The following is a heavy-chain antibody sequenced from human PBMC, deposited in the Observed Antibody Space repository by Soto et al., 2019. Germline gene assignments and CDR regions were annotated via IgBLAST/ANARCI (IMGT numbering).Heavy chain of an antibody. D-gene: IGHD3-3*01. J-gene: IGHJ3*02. CDR3: ARVYAGAWSGNDNSGAFDM. CDR1: AYTYRSYS. CDR2: ISAYNGNT. V-gene: IGHV1-18*01. Sequence: CKGSAYTYRSYSSSVAGPVPGKGLEWMGWISAYNGNTNYAQKLQGRVTMTRDTSTSTVYMELTSLRSGDTAVYYCARVYAGAWSGNDNSGAFDMWGQGTMVTVSS.